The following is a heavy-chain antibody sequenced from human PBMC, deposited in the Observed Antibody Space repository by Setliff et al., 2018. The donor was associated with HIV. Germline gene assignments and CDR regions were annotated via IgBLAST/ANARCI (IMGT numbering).Heavy chain of an antibody. CDR3: ARRAGNWGLNWFDP. Sequence: SETLSLTCDFSGSSITTTYFWAWIRLPPGKGLEWVGSHYHDGTSFYNPSLKSRVTVSLDTSKNQFSLKLQSVTAADTAVYYCARRAGNWGLNWFDPWGQGTQVTVAS. CDR2: HYHDGTS. V-gene: IGHV4-38-2*01. J-gene: IGHJ5*02. CDR1: GSSITTTYF. D-gene: IGHD3-10*01.